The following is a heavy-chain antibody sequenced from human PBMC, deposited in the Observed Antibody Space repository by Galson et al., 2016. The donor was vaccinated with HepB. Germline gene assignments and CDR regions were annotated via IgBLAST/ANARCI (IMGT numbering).Heavy chain of an antibody. CDR1: GLTLTNSA. D-gene: IGHD3-22*01. CDR3: AKSPWSSSGPFDN. J-gene: IGHJ4*02. V-gene: IGHV3-23*01. CDR2: FTTSTGDT. Sequence: SLRLSCAASGLTLTNSAMTWVRQAPGKGLEWVSAFTTSTGDTYYADSVKGRFTISRDNSRSTLYLQMNSLRAEDTAIYYCAKSPWSSSGPFDNWGQGTLVTVSS.